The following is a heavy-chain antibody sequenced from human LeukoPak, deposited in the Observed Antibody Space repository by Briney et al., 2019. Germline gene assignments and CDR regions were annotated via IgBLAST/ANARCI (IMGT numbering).Heavy chain of an antibody. CDR2: ISGDGEST. V-gene: IGHV3-23*01. Sequence: PGVSLRLSCAASGVTLRDYAMTWIRQAPGKGLQWVSVISGDGESTYYADSVRGRFTISRDNSKNTMYLQMNNLRAEDTAIYYCAKDRDCSSTGCYVFANWGQGTLVTVSS. D-gene: IGHD2-2*01. CDR1: GVTLRDYA. CDR3: AKDRDCSSTGCYVFAN. J-gene: IGHJ4*02.